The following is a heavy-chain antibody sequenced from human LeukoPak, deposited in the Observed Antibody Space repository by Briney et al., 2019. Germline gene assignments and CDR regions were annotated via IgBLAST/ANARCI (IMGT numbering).Heavy chain of an antibody. CDR2: IKQDGSEK. CDR3: RPKITMIVVVRVIPPPGYYYYMDV. D-gene: IGHD3-22*01. J-gene: IGHJ6*03. Sequence: GGSLRLSCAASGFTFSSYWMSWVRQAPGKGLEWVANIKQDGSEKYYVDSVKGRFTISRDNAKNSLYLQMNSLRAEDTCFRAPRPKITMIVVVRVIPPPGYYYYMDVWGKGTTVTISS. V-gene: IGHV3-7*01. CDR1: GFTFSSYW.